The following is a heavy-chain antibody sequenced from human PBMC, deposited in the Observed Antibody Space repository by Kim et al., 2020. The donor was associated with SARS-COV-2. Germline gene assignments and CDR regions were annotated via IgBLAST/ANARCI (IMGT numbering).Heavy chain of an antibody. D-gene: IGHD1-26*01. CDR1: GFTLTNYA. V-gene: IGHV3-64*01. CDR3: AREGRNSGNYDYLAY. J-gene: IGHJ4*02. Sequence: GGSLRLSCTASGFTLTNYAMHWVRQAPGKGLEYVAAISSNGYSTYYANFVEGRFTISRDTSKNTLYLQLGSLRAEDKAMYYCAREGRNSGNYDYLAYWGQGILVSVSS. CDR2: ISSNGYST.